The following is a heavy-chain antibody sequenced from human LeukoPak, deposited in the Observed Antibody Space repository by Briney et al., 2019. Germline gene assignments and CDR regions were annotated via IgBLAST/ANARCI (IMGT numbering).Heavy chain of an antibody. V-gene: IGHV3-53*01. CDR3: ARGQRGVTAMFY. CDR2: IYSGGST. D-gene: IGHD2-21*02. Sequence: GGSLRLSCAASGFTFSSYAMSWVRQAPGKGLEWVSVIYSGGSTYYADSVKGRFTISRDNSKNTLSLQMNSLRAEDTAVYYCARGQRGVTAMFYWGQGTLVTVSS. CDR1: GFTFSSYA. J-gene: IGHJ4*02.